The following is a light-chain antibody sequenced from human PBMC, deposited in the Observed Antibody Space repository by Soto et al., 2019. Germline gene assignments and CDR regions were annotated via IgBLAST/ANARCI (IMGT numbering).Light chain of an antibody. Sequence: DIQLTQSPSFLSASVGDRVTITCRASQGISSYLAWFQQKPGRAPNLLIYGASTLQSGVPSRFSGSGSGTEFTLTISNLQPEDFATYYCQQLNAYPLTFGQGTRLEIK. CDR1: QGISSY. CDR2: GAS. V-gene: IGKV1-9*01. CDR3: QQLNAYPLT. J-gene: IGKJ5*01.